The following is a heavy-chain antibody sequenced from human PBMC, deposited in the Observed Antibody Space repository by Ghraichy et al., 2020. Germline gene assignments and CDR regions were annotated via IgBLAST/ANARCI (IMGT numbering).Heavy chain of an antibody. CDR2: IYYSGST. D-gene: IGHD6-13*01. V-gene: IGHV4-39*01. CDR1: GGSITTSRYY. Sequence: SETLSLTCTVSGGSITTSRYYWGWIRQPPGKGLEWIGSIYYSGSTYYNPSLKSRVTISVDTSKNQFSLRLNSVTAADTAVYYCARHDAYSSSWYVVLAYGSLVTLFTVSS. CDR3: ARHDAYSSSWYVVLAY. J-gene: IGHJ4*02.